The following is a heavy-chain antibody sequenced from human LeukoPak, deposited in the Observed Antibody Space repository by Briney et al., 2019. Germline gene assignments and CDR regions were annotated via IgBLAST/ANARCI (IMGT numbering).Heavy chain of an antibody. CDR1: GGSISSSSYY. CDR3: ARSFVYDSSGGSGYFDY. V-gene: IGHV4-39*01. D-gene: IGHD3-22*01. CDR2: IYYSGST. Sequence: SETLSLTCSVSGGSISSSSYYWAWIRQPPGKGLEWIGSIYYSGSTYYNPSLKSRLNISVDTSKNQFSLKLSSVTAADTAAYYCARSFVYDSSGGSGYFDYWGQGTLVTVSS. J-gene: IGHJ4*02.